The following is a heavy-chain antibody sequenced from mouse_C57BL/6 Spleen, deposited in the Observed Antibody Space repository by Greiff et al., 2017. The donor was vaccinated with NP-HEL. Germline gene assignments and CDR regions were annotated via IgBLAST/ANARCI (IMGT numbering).Heavy chain of an antibody. Sequence: EVQLQQSGAELVRPGASVKLSCTASGFNIKDDYMHWVKQRPEQGLEWIGWIDPENGDTEYASKFQGKATITADTSSNTAYLQLSSLTSEDTAVDYCTPQHAMDYWGQGTSVTVSS. CDR1: GFNIKDDY. V-gene: IGHV14-4*01. D-gene: IGHD6-1*01. CDR3: TPQHAMDY. CDR2: IDPENGDT. J-gene: IGHJ4*01.